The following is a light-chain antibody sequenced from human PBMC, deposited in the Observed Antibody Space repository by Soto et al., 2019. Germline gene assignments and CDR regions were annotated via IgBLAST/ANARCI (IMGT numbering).Light chain of an antibody. CDR3: QQYGSSPYT. V-gene: IGKV3-20*01. CDR1: QSVSSSY. CDR2: GAS. Sequence: EIVLTQSPGTLSLSPGERATLSCRASQSVSSSYLAWYQQKPGQAPRLLIYGASSRATGIPDRFSGSGSGTDFPLTISIREPEDFAVYYCQQYGSSPYTFGQGTKLEIK. J-gene: IGKJ2*01.